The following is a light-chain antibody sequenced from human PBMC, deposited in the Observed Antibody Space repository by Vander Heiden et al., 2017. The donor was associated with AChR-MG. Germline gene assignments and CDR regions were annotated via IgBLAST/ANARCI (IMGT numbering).Light chain of an antibody. CDR1: SSDVGGYNY. J-gene: IGLJ3*02. Sequence: QSALTQPASVSGSPGQSITISCTGTSSDVGGYNYVSWYQQHPGKAPKLMIHDVSNRPSGVSNRFSGSKSGNTASLTISGLQAEDEADYYCSSYTSSSTGWVFGGGTKLTVL. CDR3: SSYTSSSTGWV. V-gene: IGLV2-14*03. CDR2: DVS.